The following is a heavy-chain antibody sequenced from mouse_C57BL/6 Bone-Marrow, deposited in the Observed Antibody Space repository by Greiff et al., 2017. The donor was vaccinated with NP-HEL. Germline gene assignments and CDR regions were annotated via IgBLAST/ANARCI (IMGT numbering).Heavy chain of an antibody. D-gene: IGHD1-1*01. V-gene: IGHV1-85*01. CDR2: IYPRGGST. J-gene: IGHJ4*01. CDR3: ARGTTVRDYYAMDY. Sequence: VMLVESGPELVQPGASVKLSCKATGYTFTTYDINWVKQRPGQGLEWIGWIYPRGGSTKYNEKFKGKATLTVDTSSSTAYMELHSLTSEDSAVYFCARGTTVRDYYAMDYGGQGTAVTVSS. CDR1: GYTFTTYD.